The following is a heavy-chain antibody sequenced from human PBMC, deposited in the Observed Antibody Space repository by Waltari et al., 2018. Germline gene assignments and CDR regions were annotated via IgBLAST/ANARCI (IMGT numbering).Heavy chain of an antibody. CDR3: ARLYDTNEGQGY. CDR2: INPNGGGT. Sequence: QVQLVQSGAEVKKPGASVKVSCKASGYTFTGYYMHWVRQAPGQGLEWMGWINPNGGGTNYAKKFQGRVTMTRDTSISTAYMELSRLRSDDTAVYYCARLYDTNEGQGYWGQGTLVTVSS. D-gene: IGHD3-22*01. J-gene: IGHJ4*02. V-gene: IGHV1-2*02. CDR1: GYTFTGYY.